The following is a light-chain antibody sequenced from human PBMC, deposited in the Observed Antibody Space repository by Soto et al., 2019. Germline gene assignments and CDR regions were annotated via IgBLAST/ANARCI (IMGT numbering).Light chain of an antibody. V-gene: IGKV1-9*01. Sequence: QLTQSPSSLSASVGDRVTITCRASQGIASYLAWYQQKPGKAPKLLIYAASTLQSGVPSRFTGSASGTDFTLTISSLQPEDFATYSCQQLSSYAFSFGPGPKVDIK. J-gene: IGKJ3*01. CDR1: QGIASY. CDR2: AAS. CDR3: QQLSSYAFS.